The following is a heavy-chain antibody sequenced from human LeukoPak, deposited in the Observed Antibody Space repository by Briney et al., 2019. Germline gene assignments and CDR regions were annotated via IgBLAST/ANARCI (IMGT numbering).Heavy chain of an antibody. CDR3: TTSSGYYSYFDY. CDR1: GFTFSNAW. V-gene: IGHV3-15*01. J-gene: IGHJ4*02. CDR2: IKSKTDGGTT. D-gene: IGHD3-22*01. Sequence: GGSLRLSCAASGFTFSNAWMSWVRQAPGKRLEWVGRIKSKTDGGTTDYAAPVKGRFTISRDDSKNTLYLQMNSLKTEDTAVYYCTTSSGYYSYFDYWGQGTLVTVSS.